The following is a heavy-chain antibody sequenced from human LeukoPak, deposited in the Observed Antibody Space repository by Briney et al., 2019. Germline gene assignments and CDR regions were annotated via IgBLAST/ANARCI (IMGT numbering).Heavy chain of an antibody. Sequence: ASVKVSCKASGYTFTSYGLSWVRQAPGQGLEWMGWISAYNGNTKYAQKLRGRVTMTTDTSTSTAYMELRRLRSDDTAVYYCARAVAGMDYWGQGTLVTVSS. CDR3: ARAVAGMDY. CDR1: GYTFTSYG. CDR2: ISAYNGNT. V-gene: IGHV1-18*01. J-gene: IGHJ4*02. D-gene: IGHD6-19*01.